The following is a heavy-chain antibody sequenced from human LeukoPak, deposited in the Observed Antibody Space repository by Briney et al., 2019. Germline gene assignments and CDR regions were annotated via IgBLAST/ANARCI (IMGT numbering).Heavy chain of an antibody. Sequence: GGSLRLSCAASGFTFSSYAMHWVRQAPGKGLEWVAVISYDGSNKYYADSVKGRFTISRDNSKNTLYLQMNSLRAEDTAVYYCARGSLGTTTVDYWGQGTLVTVSS. V-gene: IGHV3-30*04. CDR1: GFTFSSYA. D-gene: IGHD1-26*01. CDR2: ISYDGSNK. J-gene: IGHJ4*02. CDR3: ARGSLGTTTVDY.